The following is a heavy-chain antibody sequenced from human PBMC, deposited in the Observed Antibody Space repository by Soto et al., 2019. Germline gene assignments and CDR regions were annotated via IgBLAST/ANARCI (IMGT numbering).Heavy chain of an antibody. CDR3: AREAICSSTSCPYYMDV. D-gene: IGHD2-2*01. CDR1: GFTFSSYW. CDR2: IKQDGSEK. V-gene: IGHV3-7*01. J-gene: IGHJ6*03. Sequence: GGSLRLSCAASGFTFSSYWMSWVRQAPGKGLEWVANIKQDGSEKYYVDSVKGRFTISRDNAKNSLYLQMNSLRDEDTAVYYCAREAICSSTSCPYYMDVWGKGTTVTVSS.